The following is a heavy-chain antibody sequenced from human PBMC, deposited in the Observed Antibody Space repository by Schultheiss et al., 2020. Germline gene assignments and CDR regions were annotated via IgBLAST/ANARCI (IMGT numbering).Heavy chain of an antibody. D-gene: IGHD3-9*01. Sequence: SVKVSCKASGGTFSSYAISWVRQAPGQGLEWMGGIIPIFGTANYAQKFQGRVTITADESTSTAYMELSSLRSEDTAVYYCARGPGVSRGWLFQYYYGMDVWGQGTTVTVYS. V-gene: IGHV1-69*13. CDR3: ARGPGVSRGWLFQYYYGMDV. CDR2: IIPIFGTA. J-gene: IGHJ6*02. CDR1: GGTFSSYA.